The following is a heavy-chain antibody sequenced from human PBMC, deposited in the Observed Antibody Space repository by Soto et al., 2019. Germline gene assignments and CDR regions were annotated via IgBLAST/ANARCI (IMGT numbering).Heavy chain of an antibody. CDR3: AIDLVAGPTWEDY. D-gene: IGHD6-19*01. V-gene: IGHV3-30*03. CDR1: GSTFSSYG. Sequence: PGGSMSLSCAASGSTFSSYGMHWVRQAPGKGLEWVAVISYDGSNKYYADSVKGRFTISRDNSKNTLYLQMNSLRAEDTAVYYCAIDLVAGPTWEDYWGQGNLVTVSS. CDR2: ISYDGSNK. J-gene: IGHJ4*02.